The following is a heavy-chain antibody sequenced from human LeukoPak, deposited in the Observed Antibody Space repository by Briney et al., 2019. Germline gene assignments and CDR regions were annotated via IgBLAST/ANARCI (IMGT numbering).Heavy chain of an antibody. CDR2: IIPIFGTA. V-gene: IGHV1-69*05. CDR1: GGSFSSEA. J-gene: IGHJ4*02. CDR3: GRKAGDCGGGSCYSIDY. D-gene: IGHD2-15*01. Sequence: SVKVPCKAFGGSFSSEAISWVRQAPGQGLEWMGGIIPIFGTANYAQKFQGRVTITTDESTSTAYMEVSSLRSEDTAVYYCGRKAGDCGGGSCYSIDYWGQGTLVTVPS.